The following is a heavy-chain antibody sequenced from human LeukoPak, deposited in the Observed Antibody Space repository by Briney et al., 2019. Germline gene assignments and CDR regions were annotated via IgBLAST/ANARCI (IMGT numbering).Heavy chain of an antibody. CDR3: ARDPYSGGYGDYYYYYMDV. CDR1: GFTFSSYS. CDR2: ISSSSSYI. V-gene: IGHV3-21*01. D-gene: IGHD1-26*01. Sequence: GGSLRLSCAASGFTFSSYSMNWVRQAPGKGLEWVSSISSSSSYIYYADSVKGRFTISRDNAKNSLYLQMNSLRAEDTAVYYCARDPYSGGYGDYYYYYMDVWGKGTTVTVSS. J-gene: IGHJ6*03.